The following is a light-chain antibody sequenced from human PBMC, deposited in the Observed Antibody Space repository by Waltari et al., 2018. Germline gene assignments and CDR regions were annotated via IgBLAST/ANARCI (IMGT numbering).Light chain of an antibody. CDR1: QSVSRA. Sequence: EIVLTQSPGTLSLSRGERATVSGRTSQSVSRALAWYQQKPGQAPRLLIYGASTRATGLPDRFSGSGSGTDFSLTISRLEPDDFAVYYCQHYLRLPVTFGQGTTVEI. V-gene: IGKV3-20*01. CDR3: QHYLRLPVT. J-gene: IGKJ1*01. CDR2: GAS.